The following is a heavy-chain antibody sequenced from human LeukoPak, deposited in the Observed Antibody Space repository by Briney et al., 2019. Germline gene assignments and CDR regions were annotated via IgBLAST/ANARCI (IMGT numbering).Heavy chain of an antibody. CDR1: GYTFTSYG. Sequence: ASVKVFCKASGYTFTSYGISWVRQAPGQGLEWMGWISAYNGNTNYAQKLQGRVTMTTDTSTSTAYMELRSLRSDDTAVYYCARDALGYCSGGSCSSFDYWGQGTLVTVSS. J-gene: IGHJ4*02. D-gene: IGHD2-15*01. CDR2: ISAYNGNT. V-gene: IGHV1-18*01. CDR3: ARDALGYCSGGSCSSFDY.